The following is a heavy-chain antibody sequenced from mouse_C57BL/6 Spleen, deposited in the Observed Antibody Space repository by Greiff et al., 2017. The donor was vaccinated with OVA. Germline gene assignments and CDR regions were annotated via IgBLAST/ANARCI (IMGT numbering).Heavy chain of an antibody. CDR2: IRNKANNHAT. D-gene: IGHD2-2*01. CDR3: TRGLRRTGGYFDY. Sequence: EVMLVESGGGLVQPGGSMKLSCAASGFTFSDAWMDWVRQSPEKGLEWVAEIRNKANNHATYYAESVKGRFTISRDDSKSSVYLQMNSLRAEDTGIYYCTRGLRRTGGYFDYWGQGTTLTVSS. CDR1: GFTFSDAW. J-gene: IGHJ2*01. V-gene: IGHV6-6*01.